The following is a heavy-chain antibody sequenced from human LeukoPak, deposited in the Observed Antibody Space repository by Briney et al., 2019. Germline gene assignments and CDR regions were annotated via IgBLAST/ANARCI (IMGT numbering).Heavy chain of an antibody. CDR3: ARGDLASCSCNSCYEGRY. V-gene: IGHV1-18*01. J-gene: IGHJ4*02. Sequence: ASVKVSCKASGYTFTSYGISWVRQAPGQGLEWMGWINTQNGNTAQQKLQGRVTMTTDTSTSTAYMELRSLRSDDTAVYYCARGDLASCSCNSCYEGRYWGQGTLVTVSS. CDR2: INTQNGNT. CDR1: GYTFTSYG. D-gene: IGHD2/OR15-2a*01.